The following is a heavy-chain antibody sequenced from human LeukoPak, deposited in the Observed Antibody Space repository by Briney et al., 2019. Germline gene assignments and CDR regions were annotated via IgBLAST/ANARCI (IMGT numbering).Heavy chain of an antibody. D-gene: IGHD2-2*02. CDR2: INHSGST. CDR3: ANDRKTNCSSTSCYTGIDY. CDR1: GGSFSGYY. J-gene: IGHJ4*02. Sequence: SETLSLTCAVYGGSFSGYYWSWTRQPPGKGLEWIGEINHSGSTNYNPSLKSRVTISVDTSKNQFSLKLSSVTAADTAVYYCANDRKTNCSSTSCYTGIDYWGQGTLVTVSS. V-gene: IGHV4-34*01.